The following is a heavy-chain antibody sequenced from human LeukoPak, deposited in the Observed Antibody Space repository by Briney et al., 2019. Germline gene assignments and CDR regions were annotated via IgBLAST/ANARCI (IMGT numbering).Heavy chain of an antibody. CDR2: ISYDGSNK. D-gene: IGHD6-19*01. CDR3: AREGGSGWSFDY. Sequence: GGSLRLSCAASGSTFSSYAMHWDRQAPGKGLEWVAVISYDGSNKYYADSVKGRFTISRDNSKNTLYLQMNSLRVEDTAVYYCAREGGSGWSFDYWGQGTLVTVSS. V-gene: IGHV3-30*04. J-gene: IGHJ4*02. CDR1: GSTFSSYA.